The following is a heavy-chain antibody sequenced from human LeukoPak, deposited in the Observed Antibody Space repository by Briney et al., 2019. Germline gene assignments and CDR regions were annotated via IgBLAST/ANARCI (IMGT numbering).Heavy chain of an antibody. D-gene: IGHD6-13*01. J-gene: IGHJ4*02. CDR2: IRSKANSYAT. CDR3: TSSPSIAATGTKWGFEY. CDR1: GFTFSGSA. Sequence: GGSLRLSCAASGFTFSGSAIHWVRQASGKGLEWVGRIRSKANSYATAYAASVEGRFTISRDDSKNTAYLQINSLKTEDTAVYYCTSSPSIAATGTKWGFEYWGQGTLVTVSS. V-gene: IGHV3-73*01.